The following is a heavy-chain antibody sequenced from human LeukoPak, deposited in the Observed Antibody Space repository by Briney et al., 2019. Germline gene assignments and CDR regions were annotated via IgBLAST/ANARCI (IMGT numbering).Heavy chain of an antibody. CDR2: IYISGNT. CDR3: ARGVSLLWFGEFWRVWFDP. V-gene: IGHV4-4*07. CDR1: GGSISSSY. Sequence: SETLSLTCTVSGGSISSSYGSWIRQPAGKGLEWIGRIYISGNTTYNPSLKSRVTMSVETSKSQFSLKLRSVTAADTAVYYCARGVSLLWFGEFWRVWFDPWGQGTLVTVSS. J-gene: IGHJ5*02. D-gene: IGHD3-10*01.